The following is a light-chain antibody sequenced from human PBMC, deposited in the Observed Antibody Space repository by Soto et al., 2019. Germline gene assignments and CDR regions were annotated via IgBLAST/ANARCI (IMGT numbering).Light chain of an antibody. Sequence: QSALTQPSSASGSPGQSVTISCTGTSSDVGGYNFVSWYQQHPGKAPKLMIFEVSKRPSGVPDRFSGSKSGDTASLTVSGLQAEDEADYYCCSYAGNNIHVFGTGTKVTVL. CDR2: EVS. CDR3: CSYAGNNIHV. V-gene: IGLV2-8*01. J-gene: IGLJ1*01. CDR1: SSDVGGYNF.